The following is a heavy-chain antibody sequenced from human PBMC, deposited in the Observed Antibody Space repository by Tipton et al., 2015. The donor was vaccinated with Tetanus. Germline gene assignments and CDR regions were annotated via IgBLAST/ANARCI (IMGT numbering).Heavy chain of an antibody. CDR1: GFTFSSYS. CDR2: ISSSSSTI. D-gene: IGHD1-26*01. V-gene: IGHV3-48*02. CDR3: ARGGRGGSYWGNNYYGMDV. Sequence: SLRLSCAASGFTFSSYSMNWVRQAPGKGLEWVSYISSSSSTIYYADSVKGRFTISRDNAKNSLYLQMNSLRDEDTAVYYCARGGRGGSYWGNNYYGMDVWGQGTTVTVSS. J-gene: IGHJ6*02.